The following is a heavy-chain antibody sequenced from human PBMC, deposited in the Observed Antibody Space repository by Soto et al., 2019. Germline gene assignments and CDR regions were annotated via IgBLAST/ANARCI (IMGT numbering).Heavy chain of an antibody. CDR2: ISYDGSNK. V-gene: IGHV3-30-3*01. Sequence: PGGSLRLSCAASGFTFSSYAMHWVRQAPGKGLEWVAVISYDGSNKYYADSVKGRFTISRDNSKNTLYLQMNSLRAEDTAVYYCARDLGGIAAAGQYFDYWGQGTLVTVSS. CDR1: GFTFSSYA. J-gene: IGHJ4*02. D-gene: IGHD6-13*01. CDR3: ARDLGGIAAAGQYFDY.